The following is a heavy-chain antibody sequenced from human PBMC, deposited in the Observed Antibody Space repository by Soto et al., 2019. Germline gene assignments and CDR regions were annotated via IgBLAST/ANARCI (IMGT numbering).Heavy chain of an antibody. CDR1: GGSITNDF. Sequence: SETLSLTCNVSGGSITNDFWNWIRQPPWKGLEWIGYISNSVSTNYNPSLKSRVTISVDTSKNQFSLKLSSVTAADTAVYYCARASPGWGSEFRDYYYYGMDVWGQGTTVTVSS. D-gene: IGHD6-19*01. J-gene: IGHJ6*02. CDR2: ISNSVST. CDR3: ARASPGWGSEFRDYYYYGMDV. V-gene: IGHV4-59*01.